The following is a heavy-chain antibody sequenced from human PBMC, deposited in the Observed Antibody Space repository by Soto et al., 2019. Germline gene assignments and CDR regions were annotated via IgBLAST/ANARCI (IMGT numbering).Heavy chain of an antibody. J-gene: IGHJ5*02. CDR1: GGSISSGGYY. CDR2: IYYSGST. V-gene: IGHV4-31*03. D-gene: IGHD2-2*01. Sequence: LSLTCTVSGGSISSGGYYWSWIRQHPGKGLEWIGYIYYSGSTYYNPSLKSRVTISVDTSKNQFSLKLSSVTAADTAVYYCARDHGYCSSTSCSGHWFDPWGQGTLVTVSS. CDR3: ARDHGYCSSTSCSGHWFDP.